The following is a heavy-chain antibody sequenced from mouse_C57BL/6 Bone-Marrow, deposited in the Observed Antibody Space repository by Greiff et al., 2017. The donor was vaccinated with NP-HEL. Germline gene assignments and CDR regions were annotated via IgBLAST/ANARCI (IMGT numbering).Heavy chain of an antibody. CDR1: GYSFTSYY. V-gene: IGHV1-66*01. CDR2: IYPGSGNT. Sequence: VQVVESGPELVKPGASVKISCKASGYSFTSYYIHWVKQRPGQGLEWIGWIYPGSGNTKYNEKFKGKATLTADTSSSTAYMQLSSLASEDSAVYYCARRRCLRAMDYWGQGTSVTVSS. CDR3: ARRRCLRAMDY. J-gene: IGHJ4*01. D-gene: IGHD6-1*01.